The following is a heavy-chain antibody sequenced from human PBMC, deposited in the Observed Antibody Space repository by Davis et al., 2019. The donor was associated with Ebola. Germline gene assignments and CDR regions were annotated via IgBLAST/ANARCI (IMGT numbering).Heavy chain of an antibody. D-gene: IGHD3-16*01. CDR1: GDSISSSRYH. Sequence: PSETLSLTCAVSGDSISSSRYHWGWVRQSPDKGLEWIGNFYDSGSTYYNPSFRSRVTISVDSTNNHFSLRLTSVTAADTAVYYCARTHDNVWGSYGYWGQGNLVTVSS. CDR2: FYDSGST. CDR3: ARTHDNVWGSYGY. V-gene: IGHV4-39*02. J-gene: IGHJ4*02.